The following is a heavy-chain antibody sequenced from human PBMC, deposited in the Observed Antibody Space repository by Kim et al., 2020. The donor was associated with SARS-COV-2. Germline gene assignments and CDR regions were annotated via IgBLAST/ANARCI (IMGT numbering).Heavy chain of an antibody. V-gene: IGHV3-23*01. Sequence: GGSLGLSCAASGFTFNSYAMSWVRQAPGKGLEWVSGIRGSGDSTTYADSVKGRFTISRDNSKNTLYLQMDRLRADDTALYYCAKVSSGSSGWFEYFQHWGQGTLVTVSS. D-gene: IGHD6-19*01. J-gene: IGHJ1*01. CDR3: AKVSSGSSGWFEYFQH. CDR2: IRGSGDST. CDR1: GFTFNSYA.